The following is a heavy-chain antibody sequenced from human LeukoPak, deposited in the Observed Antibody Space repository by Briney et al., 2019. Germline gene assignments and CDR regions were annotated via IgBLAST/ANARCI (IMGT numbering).Heavy chain of an antibody. CDR1: GFTFSNYA. J-gene: IGHJ4*02. CDR3: TKGQPMFDY. CDR2: VSAGSTT. V-gene: IGHV3-23*01. Sequence: GGSLRLSCAASGFTFSNYAMNWVRQAPGKGLEWVSTVSAGSTTYYADSVKGRFTISRDNSKNTLYLQMNSLRAEDTAVYYCTKGQPMFDYWRQGTLVTVSS.